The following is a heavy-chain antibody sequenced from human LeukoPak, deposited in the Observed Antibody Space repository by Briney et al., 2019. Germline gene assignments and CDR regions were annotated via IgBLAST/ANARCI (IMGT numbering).Heavy chain of an antibody. V-gene: IGHV4-59*01. J-gene: IGHJ3*02. Sequence: AETLSLTCTVSGGSITNNYWSWIRQPPGKGLEWIGFIYSSGSTSYNPSLKSRVTMSLGTSKSQFSLKLTSVTAADTAVYYCAREIRFYYDSSSYYSPRVFDIWGQGTMVTVSS. D-gene: IGHD3-22*01. CDR2: IYSSGST. CDR1: GGSITNNY. CDR3: AREIRFYYDSSSYYSPRVFDI.